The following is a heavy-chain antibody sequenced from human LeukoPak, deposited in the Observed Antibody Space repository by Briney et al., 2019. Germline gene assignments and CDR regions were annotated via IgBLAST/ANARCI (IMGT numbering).Heavy chain of an antibody. Sequence: AGGSLRLSCAASGFTFSDYAMYWVRQAPGKGLEYVSVISTDGSRIYYADSVKGRFTISRDNSKNTLYLQMGSLRAEDMAFYYCTRGVAISTSGWYDTFDFWGQGALVTVSS. CDR1: GFTFSDYA. J-gene: IGHJ4*02. D-gene: IGHD6-19*01. V-gene: IGHV3-64*02. CDR3: TRGVAISTSGWYDTFDF. CDR2: ISTDGSRI.